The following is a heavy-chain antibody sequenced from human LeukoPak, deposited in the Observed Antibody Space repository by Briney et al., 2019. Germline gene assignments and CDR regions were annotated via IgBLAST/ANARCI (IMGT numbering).Heavy chain of an antibody. D-gene: IGHD1-14*01. CDR3: ARVRAYPYNSRRRHCFKR. Sequence: GGSLRHSCEGSHYTFSYYFMYWVRQAPGKELEWVAAISDDGSSEHYADSVKGRFTISRDNSKNSLYLQMNRLRTEDTAMYYCARVRAYPYNSRRRHCFKRWGQGTLVTVSS. CDR1: HYTFSYYF. V-gene: IGHV3-30*04. CDR2: ISDDGSSE. J-gene: IGHJ5*02.